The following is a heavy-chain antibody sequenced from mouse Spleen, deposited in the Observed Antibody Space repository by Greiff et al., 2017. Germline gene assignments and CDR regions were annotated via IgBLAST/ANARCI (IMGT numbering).Heavy chain of an antibody. CDR2: ISYDGSN. CDR3: AREGRGEAMDY. Sequence: VQLQQSGPGLVKPSQSLSLTCSVTGYSITSGYYWNWIRQFPGNKLEWMGYISYDGSNNYNPSLKNRISITRDTSKNQFFLKLNSVTTEDTATYYCAREGRGEAMDYWGQGTSVTVSS. J-gene: IGHJ4*01. CDR1: GYSITSGYY. V-gene: IGHV3-6*01.